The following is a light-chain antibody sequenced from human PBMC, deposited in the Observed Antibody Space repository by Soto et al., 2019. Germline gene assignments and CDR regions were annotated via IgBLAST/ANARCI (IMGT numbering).Light chain of an antibody. Sequence: EIVLTQSPATLSLSPGERATLSCRVSQSVSSYLAWYQQKPGQAPRLLIYDASNRATGIPARFSGSGSGTDFTLTISSLEPEDFAVYYCQQRTNWPAFGLGTRLEIK. CDR1: QSVSSY. CDR2: DAS. CDR3: QQRTNWPA. V-gene: IGKV3-11*01. J-gene: IGKJ5*01.